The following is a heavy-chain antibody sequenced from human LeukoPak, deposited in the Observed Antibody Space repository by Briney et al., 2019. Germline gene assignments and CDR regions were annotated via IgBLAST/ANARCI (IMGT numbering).Heavy chain of an antibody. J-gene: IGHJ4*02. CDR1: RFTFSSYA. D-gene: IGHD3-10*01. Sequence: PGGSLRLSCAASRFTFSSYAMSWVRQAPGKGLEWVSGISGSGGSTYYADSVKGRFTISRDNSKNTLYLQMNSLRAEDTAVYYCAKDLHGAFDYWGQGTLVTVSS. V-gene: IGHV3-23*01. CDR3: AKDLHGAFDY. CDR2: ISGSGGST.